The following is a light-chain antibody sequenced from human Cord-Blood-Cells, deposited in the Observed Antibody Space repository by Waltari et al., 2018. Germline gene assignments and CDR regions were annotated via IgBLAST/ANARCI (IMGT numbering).Light chain of an antibody. J-gene: IGLJ1*01. Sequence: QSALTQPASVSGSPGQSITISCTGTSSDVGSYNLVSWYQQHPGNAPKLMIYEVSTRPSGVANRFAGSRSGSTASLTICGLQAEDEADYYCCAYAGSSTGVFGTGTKVTVL. CDR2: EVS. V-gene: IGLV2-23*02. CDR1: SSDVGSYNL. CDR3: CAYAGSSTGV.